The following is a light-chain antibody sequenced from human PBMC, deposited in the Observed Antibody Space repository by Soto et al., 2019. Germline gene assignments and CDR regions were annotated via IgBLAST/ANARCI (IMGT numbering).Light chain of an antibody. Sequence: IVMTQSPATLSVSPGESATLSCRASQSVSSNLAWYQQKPGQAPRLLIYGASTRATGIPARFSGSGSGTEFTLTISSLQSEDFAVYYCQQYNNWGTFGQGTKVEIK. J-gene: IGKJ1*01. V-gene: IGKV3-15*01. CDR3: QQYNNWGT. CDR1: QSVSSN. CDR2: GAS.